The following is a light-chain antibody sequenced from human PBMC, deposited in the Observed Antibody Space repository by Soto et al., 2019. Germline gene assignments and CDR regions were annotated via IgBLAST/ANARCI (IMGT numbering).Light chain of an antibody. J-gene: IGKJ1*01. CDR1: QTIRSY. CDR3: QQTYSTPGT. CDR2: GAA. V-gene: IGKV1-39*01. Sequence: DIQMTQSPSSLSASVGDRVTIACRASQTIRSYLNWYQQKPGKAPELLIYGAASLQSGGPSRFSGSESGTDNTLSISSRQPEDVATYYCQQTYSTPGTFGQGTKVESK.